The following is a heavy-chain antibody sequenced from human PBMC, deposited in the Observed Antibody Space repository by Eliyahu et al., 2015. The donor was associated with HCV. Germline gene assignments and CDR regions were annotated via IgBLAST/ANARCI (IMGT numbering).Heavy chain of an antibody. D-gene: IGHD3-3*01. CDR3: ARGPTSGPINWFDP. Sequence: QVQLQESGPGLVKPSQTLSLTCTVSGGSISSGSYYWSWIRQPAGKGLEWIGRIYTSGSTHYNPSLKSRVTISVDTSKNQFSLKLSSVTAADTAVYYCARGPTSGPINWFDPWGQGTLVTVSS. J-gene: IGHJ5*02. V-gene: IGHV4-61*02. CDR1: GGSISSGSYY. CDR2: IYTSGST.